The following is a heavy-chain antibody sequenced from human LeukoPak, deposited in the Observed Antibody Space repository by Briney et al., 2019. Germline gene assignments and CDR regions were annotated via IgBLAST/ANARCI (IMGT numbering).Heavy chain of an antibody. Sequence: GGSLRLSCAASGFTFDGYGMHWVRQAPGKDLEWVSGISWNSGSIGYADSVKGRFTISRDNAKNSLYLQMNGLRAEDTALYYCAKGDWYYIDYWGQGTLVTVSS. CDR1: GFTFDGYG. D-gene: IGHD3/OR15-3a*01. V-gene: IGHV3-9*01. J-gene: IGHJ4*02. CDR2: ISWNSGSI. CDR3: AKGDWYYIDY.